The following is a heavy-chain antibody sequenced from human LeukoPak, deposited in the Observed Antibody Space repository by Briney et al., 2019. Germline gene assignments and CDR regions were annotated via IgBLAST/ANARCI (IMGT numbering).Heavy chain of an antibody. V-gene: IGHV3-48*04. CDR3: ARARVTMIVVVAFDY. D-gene: IGHD3-22*01. CDR2: ISSSGSTI. Sequence: PGGSLRLSCAASGFTFSSYSMNWVRQAPGKGLEWVSYISSSGSTIYYADSVKGRFTISRDNAKNSLYLQMNSLRAEDTAVYYCARARVTMIVVVAFDYWGQGTLVTVSS. J-gene: IGHJ4*02. CDR1: GFTFSSYS.